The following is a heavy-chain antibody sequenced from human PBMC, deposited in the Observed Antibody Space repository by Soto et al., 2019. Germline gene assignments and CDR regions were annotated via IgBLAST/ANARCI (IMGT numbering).Heavy chain of an antibody. Sequence: PGESLKISCRGSGYSFTSYWIGWVRQMPGKGLEWMGIIYPGDSDTRYSPSFQGQVTIPADKSISTAYLQWSSLKASDTAMYYCARLGGDYKGYYYGMDVWGQGTTVTVSS. D-gene: IGHD4-17*01. CDR3: ARLGGDYKGYYYGMDV. V-gene: IGHV5-51*01. CDR1: GYSFTSYW. CDR2: IYPGDSDT. J-gene: IGHJ6*02.